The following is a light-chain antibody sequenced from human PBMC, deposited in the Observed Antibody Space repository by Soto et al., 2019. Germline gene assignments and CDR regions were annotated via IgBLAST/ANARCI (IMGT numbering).Light chain of an antibody. V-gene: IGKV1-5*03. CDR1: QSISVW. J-gene: IGKJ1*01. CDR2: KAS. Sequence: DIQMTPSPSTLSASVGDRVTLTCRASQSISVWLAWYQQKAGKAPNLLIYKASRLESGVPSRFSGSGSETEFTLTISGLQPGDSATYYCQQYNSYSPTFGQGTKVDIK. CDR3: QQYNSYSPT.